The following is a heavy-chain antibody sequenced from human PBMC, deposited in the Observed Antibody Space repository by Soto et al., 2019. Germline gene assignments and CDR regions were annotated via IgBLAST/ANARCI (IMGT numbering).Heavy chain of an antibody. CDR3: ARAVLPATAPFDY. CDR2: IYYSGST. CDR1: GGSISNYY. D-gene: IGHD2-2*01. J-gene: IGHJ4*02. Sequence: QVQLQESGPRLVKPSETLSLTCIVSGGSISNYYWSWIRQPPGKGLEWIGYIYYSGSTNYNPSLQSRVTISVDTSKYQLSLELSSVTAADTAVYYCARAVLPATAPFDYWGQGTLVTVSS. V-gene: IGHV4-59*01.